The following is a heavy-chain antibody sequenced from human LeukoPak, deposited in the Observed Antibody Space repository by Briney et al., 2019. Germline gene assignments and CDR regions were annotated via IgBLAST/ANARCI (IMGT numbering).Heavy chain of an antibody. V-gene: IGHV4-34*01. CDR3: ARASSYSSSWWPFDY. D-gene: IGHD6-13*01. J-gene: IGHJ4*02. Sequence: KPSETLSLTCAVYGGSFSGYYWSWIRQPPGKGLEWIGEINHSGSTNYNPSPKSRVTISVDTSKNQFSLKLSSVTAADTAVYYCARASSYSSSWWPFDYWGQGTLVTVSS. CDR1: GGSFSGYY. CDR2: INHSGST.